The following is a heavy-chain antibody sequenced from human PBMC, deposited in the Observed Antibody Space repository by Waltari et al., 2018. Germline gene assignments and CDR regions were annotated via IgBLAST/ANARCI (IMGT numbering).Heavy chain of an antibody. CDR2: IYPGVSDI. CDR1: GYSFTSYW. V-gene: IGHV5-51*01. CDR3: ARHFGVGPAANEYYYGVDV. J-gene: IGHJ6*04. D-gene: IGHD2-2*01. Sequence: EVQLVQSGAEVKKHGESLKISCKGSGYSFTSYWIGWVRQMPGKGLEWMGIIYPGVSDISYSPSGPGQVTISDGRSISTAYPQWSSLKASETAMYYCARHFGVGPAANEYYYGVDVWGEGTTVTVSS.